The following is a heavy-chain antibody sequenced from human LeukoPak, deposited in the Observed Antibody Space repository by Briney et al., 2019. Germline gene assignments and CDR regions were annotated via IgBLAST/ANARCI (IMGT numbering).Heavy chain of an antibody. CDR3: ARNGVVGASLPWGN. CDR2: IKEDGSEK. J-gene: IGHJ4*02. V-gene: IGHV3-7*03. Sequence: QTGGSLRLSCAASGFTFSTYWMSWVRQAPGKGLEWVANIKEDGSEKDYVDSVKGRFTISRDNAKNSLYLQMNSLRAEDTAVYYCARNGVVGASLPWGNWGQGTLVTVSS. CDR1: GFTFSTYW. D-gene: IGHD1-26*01.